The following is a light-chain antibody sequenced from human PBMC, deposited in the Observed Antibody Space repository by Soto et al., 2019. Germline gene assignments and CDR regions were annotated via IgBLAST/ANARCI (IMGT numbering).Light chain of an antibody. CDR3: ASWDDSLNGYV. CDR2: SNS. CDR1: SSNIGSNI. Sequence: VLTQPPSASGTPGQRVTVSCSGSSSNIGSNIVNWYQQLPGTAPKLVIFSNSQRPSGVPDRFSGSKSGTSASLAIRGLQSEDEADYYCASWDDSLNGYVFGSGTKVTVL. J-gene: IGLJ1*01. V-gene: IGLV1-44*01.